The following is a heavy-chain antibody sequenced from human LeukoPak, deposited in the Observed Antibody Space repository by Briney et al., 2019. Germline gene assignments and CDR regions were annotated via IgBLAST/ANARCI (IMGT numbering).Heavy chain of an antibody. J-gene: IGHJ4*02. CDR2: IYNSGIT. Sequence: SETLSLTCTVSGASIGTSYLSWIRQPAGRGLEWIGRIYNSGITNYNPSLKSRVTMSVDTSKSQFSLKLSSVTAADTAVYYCAKEGAAPGPDFDYWGQGILVTVSS. D-gene: IGHD6-13*01. CDR3: AKEGAAPGPDFDY. CDR1: GASIGTSY. V-gene: IGHV4-4*07.